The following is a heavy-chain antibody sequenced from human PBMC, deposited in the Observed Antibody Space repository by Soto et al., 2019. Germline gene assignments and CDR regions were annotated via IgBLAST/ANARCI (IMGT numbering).Heavy chain of an antibody. CDR2: IYYSGST. CDR3: ARGGAVTTRPGWFDP. D-gene: IGHD4-17*01. CDR1: GGSISSYY. Sequence: PSETLSLTCTVSGGSISSYYWSWIRQPPGKGLEWIGYIYYSGSTNYNPSLKSRVTISVDTSKNQFSLKLSSVTAADTAVYYCARGGAVTTRPGWFDPWGQGTLVTVSS. J-gene: IGHJ5*02. V-gene: IGHV4-59*01.